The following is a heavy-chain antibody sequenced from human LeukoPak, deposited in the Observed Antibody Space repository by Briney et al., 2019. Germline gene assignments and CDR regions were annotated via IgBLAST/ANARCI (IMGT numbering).Heavy chain of an antibody. J-gene: IGHJ4*02. CDR2: VSSSGTTT. CDR3: ARADRDGNKRFLD. Sequence: PGGSLRLSCAASGFTFGSYSVIWARQAPEKGLEWVSYVSSSGTTTYYADSVKGRFTISRDNGKNLVSLQMNSLRDEDTAVYYCARADRDGNKRFLDWSQGTLVTVSS. CDR1: GFTFGSYS. V-gene: IGHV3-48*02. D-gene: IGHD5-24*01.